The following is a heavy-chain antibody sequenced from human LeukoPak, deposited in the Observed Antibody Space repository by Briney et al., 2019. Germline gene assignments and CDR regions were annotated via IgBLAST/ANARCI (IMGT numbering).Heavy chain of an antibody. D-gene: IGHD3-10*01. CDR1: GGSFSGYY. Sequence: SETLPLTCAVYGGSFSGYYWSWIRQPPGKGLEWIGEINHSGSTNYNPSLKSRVTISVDTSKNQFSLKLSSVTAADTAVYYCARQLYYYYYMDVWGKGTTVTVSS. CDR2: INHSGST. J-gene: IGHJ6*03. CDR3: ARQLYYYYYMDV. V-gene: IGHV4-34*01.